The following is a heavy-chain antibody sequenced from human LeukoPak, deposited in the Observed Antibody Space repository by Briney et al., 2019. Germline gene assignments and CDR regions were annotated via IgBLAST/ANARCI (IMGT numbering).Heavy chain of an antibody. Sequence: ASVTVSCKASGGTFSSYAISWVRQAPGQGLEWMGGIIPIFGTANYAQKFQGRVTITADESTSTAYMELSSLRSEDTAVYYCARVADVVVTAIEFWYFDLWGRGTLVTVSS. J-gene: IGHJ2*01. CDR1: GGTFSSYA. D-gene: IGHD2-21*02. V-gene: IGHV1-69*01. CDR3: ARVADVVVTAIEFWYFDL. CDR2: IIPIFGTA.